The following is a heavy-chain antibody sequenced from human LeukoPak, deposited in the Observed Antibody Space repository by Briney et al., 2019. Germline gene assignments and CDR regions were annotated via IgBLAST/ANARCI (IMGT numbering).Heavy chain of an antibody. D-gene: IGHD6-19*01. Sequence: SETLSLTCTVSGGSLSSYYWSWIRQPPGKGLEWIGRIYTSGSTNYNPSLKSRVTMSVDTSKNQFSLKLSSVTAADTAVYYCARDRAVAEFDYWGQGTLVTVSS. J-gene: IGHJ4*02. CDR2: IYTSGST. CDR3: ARDRAVAEFDY. V-gene: IGHV4-4*07. CDR1: GGSLSSYY.